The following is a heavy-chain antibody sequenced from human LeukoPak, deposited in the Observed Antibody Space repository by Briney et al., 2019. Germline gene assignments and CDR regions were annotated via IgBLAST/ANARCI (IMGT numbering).Heavy chain of an antibody. CDR1: GGSFSGYY. CDR2: INHSGST. Sequence: PSETLSLTCAVYGGSFSGYYWSWIRQPPGKGLEWIGEINHSGSTNYNPSLKSRVTISVDTSKNQFSLKLSSVTAADTAVYYCARRRVRGPPGDAFDIWGQGTMVTVSS. CDR3: ARRRVRGPPGDAFDI. V-gene: IGHV4-34*01. D-gene: IGHD3-10*01. J-gene: IGHJ3*02.